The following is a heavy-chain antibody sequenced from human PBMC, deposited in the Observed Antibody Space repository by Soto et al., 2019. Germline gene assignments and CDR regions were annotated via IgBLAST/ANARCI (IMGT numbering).Heavy chain of an antibody. V-gene: IGHV3-33*01. Sequence: GGSLRLSCAASGFTFSSYGMHWVRQAPGKGLEWVAVIWYDGSNKYYADSVKGRFTISRDNSKNTLYLQMNSLRAEDTAVYYCARDFWAVGPAAPTGLDDYYYYGMYVWGQGTTVPVSS. CDR2: IWYDGSNK. J-gene: IGHJ6*02. D-gene: IGHD2-2*01. CDR1: GFTFSSYG. CDR3: ARDFWAVGPAAPTGLDDYYYYGMYV.